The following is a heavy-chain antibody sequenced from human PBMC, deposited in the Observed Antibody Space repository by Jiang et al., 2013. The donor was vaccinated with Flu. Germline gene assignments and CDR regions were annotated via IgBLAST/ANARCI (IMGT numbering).Heavy chain of an antibody. J-gene: IGHJ6*02. CDR3: ARANIVVVRYYYYYYGMDV. CDR2: TYYRSKWYN. D-gene: IGHD2-2*01. V-gene: IGHV6-1*01. Sequence: GRTYYRSKWYNDYAVSVKSRITINPDTSKNQFSLQLNSVTPEDTAVYYCARANIVVVRYYYYYYGMDVWGQGTTVTVSS.